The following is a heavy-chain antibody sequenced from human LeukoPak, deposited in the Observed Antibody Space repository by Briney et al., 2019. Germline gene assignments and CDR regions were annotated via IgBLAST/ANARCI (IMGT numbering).Heavy chain of an antibody. D-gene: IGHD3-10*01. J-gene: IGHJ4*02. Sequence: GGSLRLSCAASGFTFTNYRMTWVRQAPGKGLEWVSYINPGGNNLNYADSVKGRFTISRDNAKNSLSLQMNSLKAEDTAVYYCASFGDYWGRGTLVTVSS. CDR3: ASFGDY. CDR2: INPGGNNL. V-gene: IGHV3-48*04. CDR1: GFTFTNYR.